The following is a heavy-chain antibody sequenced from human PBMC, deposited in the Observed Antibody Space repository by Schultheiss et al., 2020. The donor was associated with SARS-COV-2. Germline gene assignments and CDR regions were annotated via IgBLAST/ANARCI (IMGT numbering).Heavy chain of an antibody. CDR2: IYYSGST. V-gene: IGHV4-39*07. J-gene: IGHJ3*02. CDR1: GGSISSGGYY. CDR3: ARVDIVVVPAAMKGPDAFDI. Sequence: SETLSLTCTVSGGSISSGGYYWGWIRQPPGKGLEWIGSIYYSGSTYYNPSLKSLVTISVDTSKNQFSLKLSSVTAADTAVYYCARVDIVVVPAAMKGPDAFDIWGQGTMVTVSS. D-gene: IGHD2-2*01.